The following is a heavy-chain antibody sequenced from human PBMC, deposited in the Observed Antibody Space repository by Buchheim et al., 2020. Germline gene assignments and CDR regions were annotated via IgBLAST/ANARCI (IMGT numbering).Heavy chain of an antibody. CDR1: GFTFSDYY. CDR3: ATVKILTYGVDV. Sequence: QEQLVESGGGLVKPGGSLRLSCAASGFTFSDYYMTWVRQAPGKGLEWVSYISAPAFHKYYSDSVKGRFTISRDNANNSLYLQMNSLRAEDTGVYFCATVKILTYGVDVWGQGTT. D-gene: IGHD3-16*02. J-gene: IGHJ6*02. V-gene: IGHV3-11*01. CDR2: ISAPAFHK.